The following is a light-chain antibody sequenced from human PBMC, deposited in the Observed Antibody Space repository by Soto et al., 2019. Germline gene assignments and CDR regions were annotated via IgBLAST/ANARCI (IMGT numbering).Light chain of an antibody. CDR1: SSDVGGHNH. Sequence: QSALTQPRSVSGSPGQSVTISCTGTSSDVGGHNHVSWYQQHPGKAPKLMIYDVSKRPSGVPDRFSGSKSGNTASLTISGLQAEDEADYYCCSYAGSYVVFGGGTKLTVL. CDR3: CSYAGSYVV. J-gene: IGLJ2*01. V-gene: IGLV2-11*01. CDR2: DVS.